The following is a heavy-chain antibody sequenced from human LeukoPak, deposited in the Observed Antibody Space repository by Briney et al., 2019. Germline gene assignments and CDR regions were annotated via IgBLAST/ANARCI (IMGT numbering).Heavy chain of an antibody. CDR2: IIPIFGTA. V-gene: IGHV1-69*13. J-gene: IGHJ5*02. Sequence: SVKVSCKASGGTFSSYAISWVRQAPGQGLEWMGGIIPIFGTANYAQKFQGRVTITADESTSTAYMELSSLRSEDTAVYYCAREGSTDILTGYYTYNWFDPWGQGTLVTVSS. CDR3: AREGSTDILTGYYTYNWFDP. D-gene: IGHD3-9*01. CDR1: GGTFSSYA.